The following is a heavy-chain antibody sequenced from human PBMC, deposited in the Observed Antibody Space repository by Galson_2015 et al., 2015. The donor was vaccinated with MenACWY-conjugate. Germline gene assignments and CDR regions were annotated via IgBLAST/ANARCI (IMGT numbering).Heavy chain of an antibody. D-gene: IGHD6-13*01. CDR1: GDSVSSNSAA. J-gene: IGHJ2*01. Sequence: CAISGDSVSSNSAAWTWIRQSPSRGLEWLGRTYYRSRWHNDYAVSVKSRITINPDTSRNQLSLQLSSVTPEDTAVNYCARGVTRTSGTINWYFDFWSRGTLVTVSS. CDR2: TYYRSRWHN. CDR3: ARGVTRTSGTINWYFDF. V-gene: IGHV6-1*01.